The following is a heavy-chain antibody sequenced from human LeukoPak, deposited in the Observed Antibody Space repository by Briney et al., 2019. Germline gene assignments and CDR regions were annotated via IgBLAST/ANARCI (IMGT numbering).Heavy chain of an antibody. V-gene: IGHV4-61*02. D-gene: IGHD6-13*01. CDR3: ARYRIAAAGTSYFDY. CDR1: GGSISSGSYY. CDR2: IYTSGST. J-gene: IGHJ4*02. Sequence: SETLSLTCTVSGGSISSGSYYWSWIRQPAGKGLEWIGRIYTSGSTNYNPSLKSRVTISVDTSKNQFSLKLSSVTAADTAVYYCARYRIAAAGTSYFDYWGQGTLVTVSS.